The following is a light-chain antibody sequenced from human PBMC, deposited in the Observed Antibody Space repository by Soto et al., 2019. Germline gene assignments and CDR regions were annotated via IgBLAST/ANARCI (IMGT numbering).Light chain of an antibody. V-gene: IGLV1-40*01. J-gene: IGLJ2*01. CDR3: PSYDSSLSGWV. CDR1: SSNIGAGYD. CDR2: GNS. Sequence: QSVLTQPPSVSGAPGQRVTISCTGSSSNIGAGYDVHWYQQLPGTAPKLLIYGNSNRPSGVPDRFSGSKSGTSASLAITGLQAEDEADYNCPSYDSSLSGWVFGGGTKLTVL.